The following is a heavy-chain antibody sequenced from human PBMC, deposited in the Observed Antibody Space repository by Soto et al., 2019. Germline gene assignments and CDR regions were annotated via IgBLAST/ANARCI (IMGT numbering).Heavy chain of an antibody. CDR3: AKWNGGFDY. D-gene: IGHD3-16*01. V-gene: IGHV3-30*18. CDR2: ISYDGSYK. Sequence: QVQLVESGGGVVQPGRSLRLSCAASGFTFSSYGMHWVRQAPGKGLEWVAVISYDGSYKYYADSVKGRFTISRDNSKNTRYLQMNSLRAEDTAVYFCAKWNGGFDYLGQGTLVSVSS. CDR1: GFTFSSYG. J-gene: IGHJ4*02.